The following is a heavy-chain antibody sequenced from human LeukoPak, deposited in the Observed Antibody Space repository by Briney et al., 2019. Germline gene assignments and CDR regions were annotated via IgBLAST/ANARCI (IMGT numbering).Heavy chain of an antibody. Sequence: GASVKVSCKASGGTFSSYAISWVRQAPGQGLEWMGRIIPILGIANYAQKFQGRVTITADKSTSTAYMELSSLRSEDTAVYYCATHPAPHRRPYYGTLFDYWGQGTLVTVSS. CDR1: GGTFSSYA. J-gene: IGHJ4*02. D-gene: IGHD3-22*01. V-gene: IGHV1-69*04. CDR2: IIPILGIA. CDR3: ATHPAPHRRPYYGTLFDY.